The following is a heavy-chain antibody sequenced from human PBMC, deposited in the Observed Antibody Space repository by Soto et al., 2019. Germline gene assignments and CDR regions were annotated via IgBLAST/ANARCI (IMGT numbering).Heavy chain of an antibody. D-gene: IGHD3-22*01. J-gene: IGHJ6*02. CDR3: ARDQYYYDSSGPPTRYYYGMDV. CDR2: ISSSSSTI. CDR1: GFTFSSYS. V-gene: IGHV3-48*02. Sequence: GGSLRLSCAASGFTFSSYSMNWVRQAPGKGLEWVSYISSSSSTIYYAGSVKGRFTMSRDNAKNSLYLQMNSLRDEDTAVYYCARDQYYYDSSGPPTRYYYGMDVWGQGTTVTVSS.